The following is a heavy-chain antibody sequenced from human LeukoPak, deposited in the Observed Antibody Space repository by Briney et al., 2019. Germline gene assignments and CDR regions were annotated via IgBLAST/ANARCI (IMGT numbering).Heavy chain of an antibody. Sequence: SETLSLTCTVSGGSISTYYWSWIRQPPGKGLEWIGYIYDNGNTNYNPSLKSRVTISVDTSKNQFSLKLNSVTAADTAVYYCAREGSDRYGGNPRLDVWGKGTTVTVSS. J-gene: IGHJ6*04. V-gene: IGHV4-59*01. D-gene: IGHD4-23*01. CDR3: AREGSDRYGGNPRLDV. CDR1: GGSISTYY. CDR2: IYDNGNT.